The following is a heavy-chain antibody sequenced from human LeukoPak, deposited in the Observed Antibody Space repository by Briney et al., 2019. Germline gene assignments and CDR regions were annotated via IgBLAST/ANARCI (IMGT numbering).Heavy chain of an antibody. D-gene: IGHD4-17*01. Sequence: SETLSLTCTVSGDSVSNYYWTWIRQPPGKGVEWIGYIFYSGSTNFNPSLTSRGTISVDTSKNQFSLKLSSVTPADTAVYHCARGPDYGDHQRPDYYYFGMDVWGKGTTVTVSS. CDR1: GDSVSNYY. CDR2: IFYSGST. V-gene: IGHV4-59*02. CDR3: ARGPDYGDHQRPDYYYFGMDV. J-gene: IGHJ6*04.